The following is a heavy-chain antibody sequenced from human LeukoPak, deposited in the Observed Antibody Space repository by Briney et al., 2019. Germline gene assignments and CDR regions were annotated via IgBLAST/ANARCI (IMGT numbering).Heavy chain of an antibody. V-gene: IGHV3-33*01. J-gene: IGHJ4*02. D-gene: IGHD5-18*01. CDR2: IWNDGSHK. Sequence: GRSLRLSCAASGFTFSSYGMHWVRQAPGRGLEWVAVIWNDGSHKYYADSVKGRFTISRDNARNSLYLQMNSLRDEDTAVYYCTRDGLHTAHFDYWGQGTLVTVSS. CDR1: GFTFSSYG. CDR3: TRDGLHTAHFDY.